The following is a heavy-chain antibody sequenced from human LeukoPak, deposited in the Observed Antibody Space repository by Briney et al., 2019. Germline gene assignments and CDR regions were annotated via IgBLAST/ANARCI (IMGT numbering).Heavy chain of an antibody. D-gene: IGHD3-3*01. CDR1: GFMFSGYW. V-gene: IGHV3-74*01. CDR3: ATGGGWEPSSGVVTHIDV. J-gene: IGHJ6*03. CDR2: IDNDGDGI. Sequence: GGSLRLSCAASGFMFSGYWMHWVRPGPEKRLELVSRIDNDGDGIIYADSVKGRFTTSRDNAKNTLYLQMSSLRVEDTAVYYCATGGGWEPSSGVVTHIDVWGKGTTVTVSS.